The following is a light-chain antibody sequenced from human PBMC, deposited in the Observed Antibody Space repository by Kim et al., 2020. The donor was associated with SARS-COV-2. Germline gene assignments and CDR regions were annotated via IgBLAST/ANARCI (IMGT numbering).Light chain of an antibody. CDR3: QQYNNWPRALT. CDR1: QSVSSN. V-gene: IGKV3-15*01. Sequence: SPGERATLSCRASQSVSSNLAWYQQKPGQAPRLLIYGASTRATGIPARFSGSESGTEFTLTISSLQSEDFAVYYCQQYNNWPRALTFGGGTKLEI. CDR2: GAS. J-gene: IGKJ4*01.